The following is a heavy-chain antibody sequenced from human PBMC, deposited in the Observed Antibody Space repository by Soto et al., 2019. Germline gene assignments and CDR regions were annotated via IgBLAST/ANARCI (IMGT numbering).Heavy chain of an antibody. V-gene: IGHV1-69*13. CDR3: ARQYYYDSSGYYYGWFDP. CDR2: IIPIFGTA. Sequence: SVKVSCKASGCTFSSYAISWVRQAPGQGLEWMGGIIPIFGTANYAQKFQGRVTITADESTSTAYMELSSLRSEDTAVYYCARQYYYDSSGYYYGWFDPWGQGTLVTVSS. CDR1: GCTFSSYA. D-gene: IGHD3-22*01. J-gene: IGHJ5*02.